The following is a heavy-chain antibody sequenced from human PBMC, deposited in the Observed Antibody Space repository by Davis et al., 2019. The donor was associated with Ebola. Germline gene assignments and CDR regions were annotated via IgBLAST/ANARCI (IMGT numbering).Heavy chain of an antibody. CDR3: ARPYCSSTSCYVAPDAFDI. V-gene: IGHV3-11*06. J-gene: IGHJ3*02. Sequence: GGSLRLSCAASGFTFSDYYMSWIRQAPGKGLEWVSYISSSSSYTNYADSVKGRFTISRDNAKNSLYLQMNSLRAEDTAVYYCARPYCSSTSCYVAPDAFDIWGQGTMVTVSS. CDR2: ISSSSSYT. CDR1: GFTFSDYY. D-gene: IGHD2-2*01.